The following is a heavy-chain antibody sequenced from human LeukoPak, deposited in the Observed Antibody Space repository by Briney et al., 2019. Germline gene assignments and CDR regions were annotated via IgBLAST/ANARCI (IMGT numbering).Heavy chain of an antibody. CDR1: GGSISSYY. CDR3: ARDAPLDSGSYYFDP. V-gene: IGHV4-59*01. D-gene: IGHD3-10*01. CDR2: IYYSGST. Sequence: PSETLSLTCTVSGGSISSYYWSWFRQPPGKGLEWIGYIYYSGSTNYNPSLKSRVTISVDTSKNQFSLKLSSVTAADTAVYYCARDAPLDSGSYYFDPWGQGTLVTVSS. J-gene: IGHJ5*02.